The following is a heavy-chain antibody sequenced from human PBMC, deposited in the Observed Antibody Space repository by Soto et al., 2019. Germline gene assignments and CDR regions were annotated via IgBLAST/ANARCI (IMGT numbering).Heavy chain of an antibody. Sequence: PGESLKISCKASGYKFTTFWLNWVRRTPGEGLEWLGRIDPTDSFTNYSPPFEGHVTISVDRSISTAYLQWNSLQASDTAIYYCARPASGGSRDAFDVWGQGTTVTVSS. CDR1: GYKFTTFW. D-gene: IGHD2-15*01. CDR3: ARPASGGSRDAFDV. J-gene: IGHJ3*01. CDR2: IDPTDSFT. V-gene: IGHV5-10-1*01.